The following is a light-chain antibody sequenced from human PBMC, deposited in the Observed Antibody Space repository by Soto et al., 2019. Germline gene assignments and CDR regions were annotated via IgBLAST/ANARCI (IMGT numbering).Light chain of an antibody. J-gene: IGKJ1*01. CDR2: DAS. Sequence: IVLTQSPATLSLSPGERAALSCRASQSVSTSLAWYQQKPGQAPRLFIYDASKRAPGIPARFSGSGSGTDFTLTISSLEPEDFAVYYCQVRDVWPSFGQGTKVEIK. CDR3: QVRDVWPS. V-gene: IGKV3-11*01. CDR1: QSVSTS.